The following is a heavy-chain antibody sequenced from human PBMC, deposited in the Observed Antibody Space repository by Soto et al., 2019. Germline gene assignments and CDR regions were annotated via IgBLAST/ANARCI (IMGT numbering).Heavy chain of an antibody. CDR2: ISDYNDNT. CDR1: GYIFTNFG. V-gene: IGHV1-18*01. D-gene: IGHD6-13*01. J-gene: IGHJ6*02. CDR3: VRDSSSWFYYYYGMDV. Sequence: QVQLKQSGPEVRKPGASVRVSCKASGYIFTNFGISWVRQAPGQGLEWMGWISDYNDNTHYAQKLQGRVSMTTDTSTGTAYMDLRSLRSDDTAIYYCVRDSSSWFYYYYGMDVWGQGTTVTVSS.